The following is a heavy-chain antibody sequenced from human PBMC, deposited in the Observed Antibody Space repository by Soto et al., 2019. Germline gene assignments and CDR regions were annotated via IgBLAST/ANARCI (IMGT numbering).Heavy chain of an antibody. CDR3: ARDGNWRLDY. D-gene: IGHD1-1*01. J-gene: IGHJ4*02. V-gene: IGHV4-4*02. CDR1: SGSISSSSW. Sequence: SETLSLTCSVSSGSISSSSWWSWVRQPPGKGLEWIGEIYHSGNTNYNPSLKSRVTISVDESKNQFSLHLTSMTAEDTAVYYCARDGNWRLDYWGQGALVTVSS. CDR2: IYHSGNT.